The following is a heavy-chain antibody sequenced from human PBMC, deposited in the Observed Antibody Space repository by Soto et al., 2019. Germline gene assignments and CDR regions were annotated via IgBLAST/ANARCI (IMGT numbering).Heavy chain of an antibody. D-gene: IGHD3-16*01. CDR3: ARDVPLNYYDGTFSYYAMDV. J-gene: IGHJ6*02. V-gene: IGHV1-69*13. CDR2: IIPFFKAT. CDR1: GGTFSSHA. Sequence: SVKVSCKASGGTFSSHAISWLRQAPGQGLEWMGGIIPFFKATNYAQKFQGRVTITADDSTSTAYMDLYSLRSEDTAVYYCARDVPLNYYDGTFSYYAMDVWGQGTTVTVSS.